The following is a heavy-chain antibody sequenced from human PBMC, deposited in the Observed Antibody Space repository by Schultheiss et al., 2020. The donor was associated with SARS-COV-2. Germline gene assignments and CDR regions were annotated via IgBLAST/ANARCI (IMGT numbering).Heavy chain of an antibody. CDR2: ITHSGST. V-gene: IGHV4-59*01. Sequence: SETLSLTCTVSGGSISSYYWSWIRQPPGKGLEWIGEITHSGSTNYNPSLKSRVTISVDTSKNQFSLKLSSVTAADTAVYYCARDVASTTGTTYFDYWGQGTLVTVSS. CDR1: GGSISSYY. CDR3: ARDVASTTGTTYFDY. D-gene: IGHD1-1*01. J-gene: IGHJ4*02.